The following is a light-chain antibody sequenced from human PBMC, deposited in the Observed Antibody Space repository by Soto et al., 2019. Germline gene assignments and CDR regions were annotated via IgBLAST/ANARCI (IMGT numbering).Light chain of an antibody. J-gene: IGKJ2*01. V-gene: IGKV3-20*01. CDR1: QRLTSNS. CDR3: QQYGTSPYT. CDR2: GAS. Sequence: EIVLTQSPGTLSLSPGERATLSCGASQRLTSNSLAWYQQKPGQAPRLLVYGASIRATGIPDRFSGSGSGTDFTLTISRLEPKDFAVYYCQQYGTSPYTFGQGTKGDIK.